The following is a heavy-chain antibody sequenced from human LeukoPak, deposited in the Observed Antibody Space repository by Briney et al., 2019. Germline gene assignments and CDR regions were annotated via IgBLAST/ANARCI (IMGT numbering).Heavy chain of an antibody. V-gene: IGHV3-23*01. CDR2: ISGSGGST. D-gene: IGHD1-1*01. Sequence: GGSLRLSCAASGFTFSSYAVSWVRQAPGKGLEWVSAISGSGGSTYYADSVKGRFTISRDNSKNTLYLQMNSLRAEDTAVYYCARELQTRTYYYYGMDVWGQGTTVTVSS. J-gene: IGHJ6*02. CDR3: ARELQTRTYYYYGMDV. CDR1: GFTFSSYA.